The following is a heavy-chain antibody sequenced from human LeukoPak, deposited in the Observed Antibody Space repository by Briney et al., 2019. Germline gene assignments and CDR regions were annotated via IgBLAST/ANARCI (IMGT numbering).Heavy chain of an antibody. J-gene: IGHJ4*02. Sequence: ASVKVSCKASGYTFTSYGISWVRQAPGQGLEWMGWISPYNDNKKFLQKLQGRVTMTTDTSTSTAYMELRSLTSDDTAIYYCAREESIGSYQFPHDSWGQGTLVTVSS. CDR1: GYTFTSYG. CDR3: AREESIGSYQFPHDS. D-gene: IGHD3-10*01. V-gene: IGHV1-18*01. CDR2: ISPYNDNK.